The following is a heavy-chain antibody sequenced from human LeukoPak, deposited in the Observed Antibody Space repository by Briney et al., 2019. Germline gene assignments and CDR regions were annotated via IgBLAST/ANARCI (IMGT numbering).Heavy chain of an antibody. CDR2: MNPNSGNT. J-gene: IGHJ4*02. V-gene: IGHV1-8*01. CDR1: GYTFTSYD. CDR3: ARSIRFLEWLFETRVCPKKYYFDY. Sequence: ASVKVSCKASGYTFTSYDINWVRQATGQGLEWMGWMNPNSGNTYYAQKFQGRVTMTRNNSISTAYMELNSLRSEDTAVYYYARSIRFLEWLFETRVCPKKYYFDYWGQGTLVTVSS. D-gene: IGHD3-3*01.